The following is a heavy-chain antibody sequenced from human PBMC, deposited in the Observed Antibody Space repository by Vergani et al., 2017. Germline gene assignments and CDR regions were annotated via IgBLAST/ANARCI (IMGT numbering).Heavy chain of an antibody. Sequence: QVQLVQSGAEVKKPGSSVKVSCKASGGTFSSYAISWVRQAPGQGLEWMGGIIPIFGTANYAQKFQGRVTITADESTSTAYMELSSLRSEDTAVYYCARDFADYYGSVSTELGWFDPWGQGTLVTVSS. CDR1: GGTFSSYA. D-gene: IGHD3-10*01. V-gene: IGHV1-69*01. CDR2: IIPIFGTA. J-gene: IGHJ5*02. CDR3: ARDFADYYGSVSTELGWFDP.